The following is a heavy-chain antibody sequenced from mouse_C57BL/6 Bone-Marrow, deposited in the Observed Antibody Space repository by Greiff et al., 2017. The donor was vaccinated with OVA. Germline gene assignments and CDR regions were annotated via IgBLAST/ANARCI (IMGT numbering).Heavy chain of an antibody. CDR3: ARERRITYFDY. D-gene: IGHD1-1*01. V-gene: IGHV3-6*01. CDR2: ISYDGSN. Sequence: EVKLQESGPGLVKPSQSLSLTCSVTGYSITSGYYWNWIRQFPGNKLEWMGYISYDGSNNYNPSLKNRISITRDTSKNQFFLKLNPVTTEDTATYYCARERRITYFDYWGQGTTLTVSS. J-gene: IGHJ2*01. CDR1: GYSITSGYY.